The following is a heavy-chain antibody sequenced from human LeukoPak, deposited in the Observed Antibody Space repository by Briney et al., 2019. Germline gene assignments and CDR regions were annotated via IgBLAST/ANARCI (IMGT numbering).Heavy chain of an antibody. CDR1: GFTFSSYW. J-gene: IGHJ4*02. D-gene: IGHD3-22*01. CDR2: ISDGGSTT. V-gene: IGHV3-74*01. CDR3: SRSAYYDGSGNYYDY. Sequence: EGSLRLSCAASGFTFSSYWMHWVRQAPGKGLVWVSRISDGGSTTTYADSVKGRFTISRDNAKNTLYLQMNGLRAEDTAVYYCSRSAYYDGSGNYYDYWGQGTLVTVSS.